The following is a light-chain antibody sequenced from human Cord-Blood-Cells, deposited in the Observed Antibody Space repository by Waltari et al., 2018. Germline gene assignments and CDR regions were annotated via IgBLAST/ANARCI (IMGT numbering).Light chain of an antibody. CDR2: GKN. CDR1: SLRSNY. CDR3: NTRDSSGNHLV. J-gene: IGLJ2*01. Sequence: SSELTQDPAVSVALGQTVRITCQGDSLRSNYASWYQQKPGQATVLVIYGKNNRPSGIPDRISGASSENTASLTITGAQAEDEADCYCNTRDSSGNHLVFGGGTKLTVL. V-gene: IGLV3-19*01.